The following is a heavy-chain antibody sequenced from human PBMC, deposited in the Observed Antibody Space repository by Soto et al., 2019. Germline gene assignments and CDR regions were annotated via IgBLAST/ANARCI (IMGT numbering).Heavy chain of an antibody. J-gene: IGHJ4*02. D-gene: IGHD2-2*01. Sequence: QVQLVESGGGVVQPGRSLRLSCAASGFTFSSYAMHWVRQAPGKGLEWVAVISYDGSNIYYADSVKGRFTISRDNSKNTLYVQMNSLRAEDTAVYYCARDFGRGVVVPAAIYFDYWGQGTLVTVSS. CDR3: ARDFGRGVVVPAAIYFDY. V-gene: IGHV3-30-3*01. CDR1: GFTFSSYA. CDR2: ISYDGSNI.